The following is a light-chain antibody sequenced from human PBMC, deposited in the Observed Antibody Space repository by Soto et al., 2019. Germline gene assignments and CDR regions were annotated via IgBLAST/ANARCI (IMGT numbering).Light chain of an antibody. V-gene: IGKV3-20*01. CDR1: QGVGSSY. CDR3: QQYDSPIWT. Sequence: ENVLTQSPCTLSLSPGERATISCRASQGVGSSYLAWYQQKPGQAPRLLIYSTSSRATDIPDRFSGSGSGTDFTLTISRLEPEDFAVYYCQQYDSPIWTFGQGTKVEIK. J-gene: IGKJ1*01. CDR2: STS.